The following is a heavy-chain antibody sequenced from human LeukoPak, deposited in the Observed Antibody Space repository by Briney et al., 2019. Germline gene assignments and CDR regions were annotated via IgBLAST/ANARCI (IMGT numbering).Heavy chain of an antibody. Sequence: ASVTVSCKASGYTFTSYYMHWVRQAPGQGLEWMGIINPSCGSTSYAQKFQGRVTMTRDTSTSTVYMELSSLRSEDTAVYYCARECAAAGTDAEYFQHWGQGTLVTVSS. D-gene: IGHD6-13*01. CDR2: INPSCGST. CDR3: ARECAAAGTDAEYFQH. CDR1: GYTFTSYY. J-gene: IGHJ1*01. V-gene: IGHV1-46*01.